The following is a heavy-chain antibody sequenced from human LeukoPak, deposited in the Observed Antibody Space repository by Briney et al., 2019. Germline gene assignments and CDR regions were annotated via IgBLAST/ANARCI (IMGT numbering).Heavy chain of an antibody. J-gene: IGHJ4*02. CDR3: ARDSADGLGGYSSDFSFDY. V-gene: IGHV4-39*07. Sequence: SETLSLTCTVSGGSISSGHYYWGWIRQAPGKGLEWIGNIYYSGSTKYNPSLKSRVTISVDTSRNQFSLRLSSVTAADTAVYYCARDSADGLGGYSSDFSFDYWGQGTLVTVSS. D-gene: IGHD5-18*01. CDR1: GGSISSGHYY. CDR2: IYYSGST.